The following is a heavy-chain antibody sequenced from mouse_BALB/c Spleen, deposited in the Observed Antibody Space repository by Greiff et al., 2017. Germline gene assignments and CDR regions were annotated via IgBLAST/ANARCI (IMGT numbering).Heavy chain of an antibody. CDR2: ISSGSSTI. CDR3: ARRKAPWYFDV. Sequence: EVKLMESGGGLVQPGGSRKLSCAASGFTFSSFGMHWVRQAPEKGLEWVAYISSGSSTIYYADTVKGRFTISRDNPKNTLFLQMTSLRSEDTAMYYCARRKAPWYFDVWGAGTTVTVSS. CDR1: GFTFSSFG. J-gene: IGHJ1*01. V-gene: IGHV5-17*02.